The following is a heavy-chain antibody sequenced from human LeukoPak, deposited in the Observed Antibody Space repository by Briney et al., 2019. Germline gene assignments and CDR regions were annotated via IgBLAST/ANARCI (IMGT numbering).Heavy chain of an antibody. J-gene: IGHJ4*02. Sequence: SETLSRTCTVSGGSISSYFWSWIRQSPGKGLEWIGYVFYSGSTNYNPSLKSRVTISVDTSKNQFSLRLTSVTAADTAVYYCATHYITSGWYYFDYWGQGTLVTVSS. CDR2: VFYSGST. CDR1: GGSISSYF. V-gene: IGHV4-59*01. CDR3: ATHYITSGWYYFDY. D-gene: IGHD6-19*01.